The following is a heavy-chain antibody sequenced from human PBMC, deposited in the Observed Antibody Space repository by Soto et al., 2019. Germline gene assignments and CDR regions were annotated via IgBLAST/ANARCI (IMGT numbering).Heavy chain of an antibody. Sequence: ASVKVSCKASGYTFTSYDINWVRQATGQGLEWMGWMNPNSGNTGYAQKFQGRVTMTRNTSISTAYMELSSLRSEDTAVYYCARGLIGSTIFGVGIGDYYYYYGMDVWGQGTKGTVSS. D-gene: IGHD3-3*01. V-gene: IGHV1-8*01. CDR1: GYTFTSYD. CDR2: MNPNSGNT. CDR3: ARGLIGSTIFGVGIGDYYYYYGMDV. J-gene: IGHJ6*02.